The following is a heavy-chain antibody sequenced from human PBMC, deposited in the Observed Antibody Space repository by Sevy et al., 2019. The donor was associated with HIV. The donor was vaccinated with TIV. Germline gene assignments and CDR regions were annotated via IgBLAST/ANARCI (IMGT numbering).Heavy chain of an antibody. Sequence: GGSLRLSCAASGFTFSSFAMRWVRQAPGKGLEWVAVISYDGSSKYYPDSVKGRFTISRDNAKNTLYLQMNRLRPEDTAVYFCAILGVDCVSTNCYGMRSLSFDFWGQGTLVTVSS. CDR1: GFTFSSFA. CDR3: AILGVDCVSTNCYGMRSLSFDF. J-gene: IGHJ4*02. D-gene: IGHD2-2*01. V-gene: IGHV3-30-3*01. CDR2: ISYDGSSK.